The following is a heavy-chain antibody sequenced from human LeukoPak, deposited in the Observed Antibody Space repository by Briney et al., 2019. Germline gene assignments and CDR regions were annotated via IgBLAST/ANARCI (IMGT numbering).Heavy chain of an antibody. V-gene: IGHV3-7*05. CDR1: GFTFRTYS. D-gene: IGHD4-17*01. CDR2: INRDGTQK. J-gene: IGHJ3*02. CDR3: ARDPTVSNVHAALDM. Sequence: GGSLRLSCAASGFTFRTYSMNWVPQAPGKGLEWVAIINRDGTQKYYVDSVKGRFTISRDNAKNSLYLQMNSLRAEDTAVYYCARDPTVSNVHAALDMWGQGTMVTVSS.